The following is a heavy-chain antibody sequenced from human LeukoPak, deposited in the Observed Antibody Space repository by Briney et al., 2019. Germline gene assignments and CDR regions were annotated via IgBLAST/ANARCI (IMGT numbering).Heavy chain of an antibody. CDR2: IKQDGSEK. CDR3: ARTDHSGRFYDFDY. V-gene: IGHV3-7*04. CDR1: GFILSTYW. J-gene: IGHJ4*02. D-gene: IGHD6-13*01. Sequence: PGGSLRLSCAASGFILSTYWMSWVRQAPGKRPEGVANIKQDGSEKYYVDSVKGRLPISRDNAKNSLYLQVNSLRAEDTVVYYCARTDHSGRFYDFDYWGQGTLVTVSS.